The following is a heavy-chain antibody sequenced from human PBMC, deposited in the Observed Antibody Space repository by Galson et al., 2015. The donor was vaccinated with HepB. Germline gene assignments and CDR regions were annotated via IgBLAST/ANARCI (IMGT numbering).Heavy chain of an antibody. CDR1: AFTFSSHA. V-gene: IGHV3-23*01. Sequence: SLRLSCAASAFTFSSHALSWVRQAPGKGLEWLSGISHNGGSTYYADSVKGRFPISRDNAKNTLYLHLYNLRAEDTALYFCTKALEMAAENWDFDYWGRGALVTVSS. CDR2: ISHNGGST. D-gene: IGHD5-24*01. CDR3: TKALEMAAENWDFDY. J-gene: IGHJ4*02.